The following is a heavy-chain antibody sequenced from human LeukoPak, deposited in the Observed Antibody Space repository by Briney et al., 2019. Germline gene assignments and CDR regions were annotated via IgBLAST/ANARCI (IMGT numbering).Heavy chain of an antibody. Sequence: GGSLRLSCAASGFTFSSYEMNWVRQAPGKGLEWVAVISYDGSNKYYADSVKGRFTISRDNSKNTLYLQMNSLRAEDTAVYYCARENYDILTGYYNLDYWGQGTLVTVSS. J-gene: IGHJ4*02. CDR2: ISYDGSNK. D-gene: IGHD3-9*01. CDR1: GFTFSSYE. V-gene: IGHV3-30*04. CDR3: ARENYDILTGYYNLDY.